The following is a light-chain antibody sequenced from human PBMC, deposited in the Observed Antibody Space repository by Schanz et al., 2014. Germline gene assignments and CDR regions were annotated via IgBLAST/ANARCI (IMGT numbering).Light chain of an antibody. J-gene: IGLJ2*01. CDR1: SSDGSLFY. CDR3: SAYVQGRNFVA. CDR2: DVS. Sequence: QSALTQPASVSGSPGQSITISCTRASSDGSLFYASWYQQHPGKVPKLMIYDVSNRPSGVSNRFSGSRSGNTASLTISGLQSEDEADYYCSAYVQGRNFVAFGGGTKLTVL. V-gene: IGLV2-14*01.